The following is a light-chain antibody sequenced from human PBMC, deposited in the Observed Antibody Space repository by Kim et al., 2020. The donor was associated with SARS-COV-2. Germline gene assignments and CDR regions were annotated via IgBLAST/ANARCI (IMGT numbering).Light chain of an antibody. V-gene: IGKV3-20*01. Sequence: LSPWQTATLSCRASQSVSSSYLAWYQQKPGQAPRLLIYGASSRATGIPDRFSGSASGTDFTLTISRLEPEDFAVYYCQQYGSSPYSFGQGTKLEIK. J-gene: IGKJ2*03. CDR1: QSVSSSY. CDR3: QQYGSSPYS. CDR2: GAS.